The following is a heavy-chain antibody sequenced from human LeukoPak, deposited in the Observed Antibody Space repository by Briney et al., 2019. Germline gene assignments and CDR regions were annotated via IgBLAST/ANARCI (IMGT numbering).Heavy chain of an antibody. Sequence: SETLSLTCTVSGGSISFHYWSWIRQPAGEGLEWIGRIYTSGSTNYNPSLKSRVTMPVDTSTNQFSLKLTSVTAADTAVYYCARDGVVALDSFDIWGQGTMVTVS. CDR1: GGSISFHY. V-gene: IGHV4-4*07. CDR2: IYTSGST. D-gene: IGHD2-15*01. CDR3: ARDGVVALDSFDI. J-gene: IGHJ3*02.